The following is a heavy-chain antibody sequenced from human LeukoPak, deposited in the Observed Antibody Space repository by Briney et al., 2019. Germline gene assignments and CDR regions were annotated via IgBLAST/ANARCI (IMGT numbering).Heavy chain of an antibody. Sequence: PSETLSLTCAVYGGSFSGYYWSWIRQPPGKGLEWIGEINHSGSTSYNPSLKSRVTISVDTSKNQFSLKLSSVTAADTAVYYCARVRSSGWYAKSYFDYWGQGTLVTVSS. D-gene: IGHD6-19*01. CDR1: GGSFSGYY. CDR2: INHSGST. CDR3: ARVRSSGWYAKSYFDY. J-gene: IGHJ4*02. V-gene: IGHV4-34*01.